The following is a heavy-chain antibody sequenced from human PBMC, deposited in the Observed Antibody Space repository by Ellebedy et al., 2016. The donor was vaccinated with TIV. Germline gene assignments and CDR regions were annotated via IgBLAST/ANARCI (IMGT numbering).Heavy chain of an antibody. Sequence: GESLKISCGASGFALSSYEMNWVRQAPGKGLEWVAFMQYDGSNNYYADSVKGRFTISRDNSKNTLNLQMNSLRAEDTAVYYCAKDRAAASDPYYFDYWGQGTLVTVSS. J-gene: IGHJ4*02. CDR3: AKDRAAASDPYYFDY. CDR2: MQYDGSNN. D-gene: IGHD6-13*01. CDR1: GFALSSYE. V-gene: IGHV3-30*02.